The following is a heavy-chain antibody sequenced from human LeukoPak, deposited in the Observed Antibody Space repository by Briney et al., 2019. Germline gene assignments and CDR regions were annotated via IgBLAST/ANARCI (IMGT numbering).Heavy chain of an antibody. V-gene: IGHV4-34*01. CDR3: ASLQLYLLAFDI. CDR2: INHSGST. CDR1: GGSFSGYY. J-gene: IGHJ3*02. Sequence: PSETLSLTCAVYGGSFSGYYWSWIRQPPGKGLEWIGEINHSGSTNYNPSLKSRVTISVDTSKNQFSLKLSSVTAADTAVYYYASLQLYLLAFDIWGQGTMVTVSS. D-gene: IGHD5-18*01.